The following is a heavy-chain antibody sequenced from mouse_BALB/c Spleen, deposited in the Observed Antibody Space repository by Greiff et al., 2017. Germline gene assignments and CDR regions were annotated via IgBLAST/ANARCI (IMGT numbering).Heavy chain of an antibody. V-gene: IGHV5-6-3*01. CDR2: INSNGGST. J-gene: IGHJ4*01. Sequence: EVKVVESGGGLVQPGGSLKLSCAASGFTFSSYGMSWVRQTPDKRLELVATINSNGGSTYYPDSVKGRFTISRDNAKNTLYLQMSSLKSEDTAMYYCARDKRGRGAMDYWGQGTSVTVSS. CDR3: ARDKRGRGAMDY. CDR1: GFTFSSYG.